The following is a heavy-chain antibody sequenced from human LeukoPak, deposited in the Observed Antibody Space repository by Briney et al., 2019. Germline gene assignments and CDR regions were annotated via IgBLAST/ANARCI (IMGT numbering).Heavy chain of an antibody. CDR3: AKGVFGVVPAATFDY. D-gene: IGHD2-2*01. V-gene: IGHV3-23*01. CDR2: ISGSGGST. J-gene: IGHJ4*02. CDR1: DFSFSTNW. Sequence: GGSLRLSCAASDFSFSTNWMSWVRQAPGKGLEWVSAISGSGGSTYYADSVKGRFTISRDNSKNTLYLQMNSLKAEDTAVYYCAKGVFGVVPAATFDYWGQGTLVTVSS.